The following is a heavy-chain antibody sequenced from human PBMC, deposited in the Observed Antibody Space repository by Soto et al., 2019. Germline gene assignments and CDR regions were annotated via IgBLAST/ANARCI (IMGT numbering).Heavy chain of an antibody. J-gene: IGHJ3*02. CDR2: ITPFNGNT. D-gene: IGHD1-7*01. Sequence: SVKVSWQGSGYTFTYRYLHWVRQAPGQALEWMGWITPFNGNTNYAQKFQDRVTITRDRSMSTAYMELSSLRSEDTAMYYCATRNYAHAFDIWGQGTMVTVSS. CDR3: ATRNYAHAFDI. CDR1: GYTFTYRY. V-gene: IGHV1-45*02.